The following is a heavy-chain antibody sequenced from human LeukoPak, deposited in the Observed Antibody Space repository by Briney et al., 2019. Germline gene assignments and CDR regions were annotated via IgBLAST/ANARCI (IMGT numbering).Heavy chain of an antibody. J-gene: IGHJ6*02. Sequence: SETLSLTCTVSGGSISSYYWSWIRQPPGKGLEWIGYIYYSGSTNYNPSLKSRINISVDTSKNQFSLKLSSVTAADTAVYYCASQGGYYYYGMDVWGQGTTVTVSS. CDR3: ASQGGYYYYGMDV. CDR1: GGSISSYY. CDR2: IYYSGST. V-gene: IGHV4-59*01. D-gene: IGHD2-15*01.